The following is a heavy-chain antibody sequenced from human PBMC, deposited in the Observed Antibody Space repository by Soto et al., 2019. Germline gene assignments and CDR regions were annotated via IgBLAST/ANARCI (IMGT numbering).Heavy chain of an antibody. CDR2: ISSDGSNK. CDR3: AREEDPSYFDC. Sequence: GGSLRLSCAASGFTFSSNAIHWVRQAPGKGLEWVAAISSDGSNKYYADSVKGRLTISRDNSRNTLSLEMNSLRPEDTAVYYCAREEDPSYFDCWGQGTLVTVYS. V-gene: IGHV3-30-3*01. CDR1: GFTFSSNA. J-gene: IGHJ4*02.